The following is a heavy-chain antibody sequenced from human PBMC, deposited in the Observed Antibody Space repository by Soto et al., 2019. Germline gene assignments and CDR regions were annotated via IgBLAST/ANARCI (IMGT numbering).Heavy chain of an antibody. Sequence: QVKRQESGPGRVKPSETLSLTCTVPVGSFGIYYWTWFRQPPGKGLEWIGYMYYSGSTNYNPSLKSRVTISIDTSRNQFSLKLSSVTAADTAVYYCARGTFGVVKDWGQGTLVTVSS. V-gene: IGHV4-59*01. CDR1: VGSFGIYY. CDR3: ARGTFGVVKD. D-gene: IGHD3-3*01. CDR2: MYYSGST. J-gene: IGHJ4*02.